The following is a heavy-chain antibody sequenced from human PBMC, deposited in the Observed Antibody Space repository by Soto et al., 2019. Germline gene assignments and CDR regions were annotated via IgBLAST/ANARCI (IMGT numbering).Heavy chain of an antibody. V-gene: IGHV1-18*01. D-gene: IGHD2-15*01. CDR3: ARSPVKDCSGGSCRFDP. CDR2: ISAYNGNT. J-gene: IGHJ5*02. CDR1: GYTFTSYG. Sequence: ASVKVSCKASGYTFTSYGISWVRQAPGQRLEWMGWISAYNGNTNYAQKLQGRVTMTTDTSTSTAYMELRGLRSDDTAVYYCARSPVKDCSGGSCRFDPWGQGTLVTVSS.